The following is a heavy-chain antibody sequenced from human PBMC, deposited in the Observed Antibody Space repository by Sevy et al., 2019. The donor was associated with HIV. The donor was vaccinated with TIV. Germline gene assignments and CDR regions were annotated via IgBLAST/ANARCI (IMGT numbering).Heavy chain of an antibody. D-gene: IGHD3-22*01. V-gene: IGHV1-69*13. CDR1: GGTFINFA. CDR3: ATSYYDSSGYSPLFYYGMDV. J-gene: IGHJ6*02. Sequence: ASVKVSCKTSGGTFINFAITWVRQAPGQGLEWMGGFIPLFDTTNYSQKFQGGVTLTADGSTATAYMELSSLRSEDTAVYYCATSYYDSSGYSPLFYYGMDVWGQGTTVTVSS. CDR2: FIPLFDTT.